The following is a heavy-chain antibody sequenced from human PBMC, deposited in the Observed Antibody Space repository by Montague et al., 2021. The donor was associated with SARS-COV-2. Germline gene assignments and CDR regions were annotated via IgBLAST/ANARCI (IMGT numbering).Heavy chain of an antibody. J-gene: IGHJ4*02. V-gene: IGHV3-48*03. CDR1: GFTFSNYE. Sequence: SLRLSCAASGFTFSNYEMHWVRQAPGKGLEWLSYISTSGSLIYYADSVKGRSTISRDNAKNALYLQLDSLTAADTAVHCCARDGDSSYYDSLTGFYQYFEYWGQGTLVTVSS. D-gene: IGHD3-9*01. CDR2: ISTSGSLI. CDR3: ARDGDSSYYDSLTGFYQYFEY.